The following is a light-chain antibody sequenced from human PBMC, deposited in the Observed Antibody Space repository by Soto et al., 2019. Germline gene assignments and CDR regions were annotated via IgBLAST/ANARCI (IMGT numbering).Light chain of an antibody. CDR3: QQYKNWTPLT. CDR1: QSVSYN. J-gene: IGKJ4*01. Sequence: EIVMTQSPATLSVSPGETATLSCRASQSVSYNLAWYQQKPGQGPRLLIYGAFTRATGIPARFSGSGSGTDFTLTISSLQSEDFAVYYCQQYKNWTPLTFGGGTKVEIK. V-gene: IGKV3-15*01. CDR2: GAF.